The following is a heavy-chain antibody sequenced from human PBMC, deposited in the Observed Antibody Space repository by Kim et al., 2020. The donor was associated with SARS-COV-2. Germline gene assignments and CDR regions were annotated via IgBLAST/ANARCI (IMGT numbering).Heavy chain of an antibody. CDR1: GDSSSAYY. CDR3: ARFLNDCSSASCYHYWFDP. J-gene: IGHJ5*02. V-gene: IGHV4-34*01. Sequence: SETLSLTCAVYGDSSSAYYWSWIRQPPGKGLEWVGEINRGGGTNYNPSLESRLTISIDTSKNHFSLKLSSVTAADPAVYYCARFLNDCSSASCYHYWFDPWGQGTLVTVSS. CDR2: INRGGGT. D-gene: IGHD2-2*01.